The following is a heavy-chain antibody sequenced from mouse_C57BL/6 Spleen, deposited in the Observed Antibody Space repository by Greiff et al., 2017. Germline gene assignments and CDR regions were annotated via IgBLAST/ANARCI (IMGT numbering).Heavy chain of an antibody. CDR3: ERWDSSGYVRGWDD. V-gene: IGHV1-81*01. CDR2: IYPRSGNT. Sequence: VNVVESGAELARPGASVKLSCKASGYTFTSYGISWVKQRTGQGLEWIGEIYPRSGNTYYNEKFKGKATLTADKSSSTAYMELRSLTSEDSAVYFCERWDSSGYVRGWDDWGQGTTLTVSS. J-gene: IGHJ2*01. D-gene: IGHD3-2*02. CDR1: GYTFTSYG.